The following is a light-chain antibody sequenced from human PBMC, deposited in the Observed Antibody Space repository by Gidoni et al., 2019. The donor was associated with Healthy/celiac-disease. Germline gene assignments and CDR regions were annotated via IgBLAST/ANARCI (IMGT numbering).Light chain of an antibody. CDR3: QQYGSSPLT. Sequence: EIVLTQSPATLSLSPVERATLSCGASQSVSSSYLAWYKQKPGLAPRLLIYDASSRATGIPDRFSGSGSGTDFTLTISRLEPEDFAVYYCQQYGSSPLTFGQGTRLEIK. J-gene: IGKJ5*01. CDR2: DAS. CDR1: QSVSSSY. V-gene: IGKV3D-20*01.